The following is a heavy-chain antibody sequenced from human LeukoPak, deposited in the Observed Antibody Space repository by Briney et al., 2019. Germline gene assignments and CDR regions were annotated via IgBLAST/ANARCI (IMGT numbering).Heavy chain of an antibody. V-gene: IGHV4-4*07. CDR3: ARDLVEELDAFDI. Sequence: PSETLSLTCTVSGGSICSYYWSWIRQPAGKGLEWIGRIYTSGSTNYNPSLKSRVTMSVDTSKNQFSLKLGSVTAADTAVYYCARDLVEELDAFDIWGQGTMVTVSS. CDR2: IYTSGST. CDR1: GGSICSYY. D-gene: IGHD3-10*01. J-gene: IGHJ3*02.